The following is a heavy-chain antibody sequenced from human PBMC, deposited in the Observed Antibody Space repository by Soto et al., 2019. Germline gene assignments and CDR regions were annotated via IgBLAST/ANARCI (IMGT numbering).Heavy chain of an antibody. CDR3: ARSDGLY. CDR2: IYYSGST. V-gene: IGHV4-59*01. CDR1: GGSISSYY. J-gene: IGHJ4*02. Sequence: SETLSLTCTVSGGSISSYYWSWIRQPPGKGLEWIGYIYYSGSTSYNPSLKSRVTISVDTSKNQFSLKLSSVTAADTAVYYCARSDGLYWGQGTLVSVS.